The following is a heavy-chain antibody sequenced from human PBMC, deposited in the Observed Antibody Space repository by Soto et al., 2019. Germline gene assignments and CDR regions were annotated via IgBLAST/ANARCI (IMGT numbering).Heavy chain of an antibody. J-gene: IGHJ4*02. CDR3: AGGRRGNQRAFDY. CDR2: IYYSGST. V-gene: IGHV4-59*01. D-gene: IGHD2-15*01. Sequence: PSETLSLTCTVSGGSISNYYWSWIRQPPGKGLKWIGYIYYSGSTNYNPSLKSRVTISVDTSKNQFSLKLNSVTAADTAVYYCAGGRRGNQRAFDYWGQGTLVTVSS. CDR1: GGSISNYY.